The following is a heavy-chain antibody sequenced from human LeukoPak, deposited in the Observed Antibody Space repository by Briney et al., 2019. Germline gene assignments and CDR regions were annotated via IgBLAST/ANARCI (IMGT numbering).Heavy chain of an antibody. V-gene: IGHV1-69*13. D-gene: IGHD3-10*01. CDR2: IIPIFGTA. CDR3: ASSITMVRGWSFDP. CDR1: GGTFSSYA. J-gene: IGHJ5*02. Sequence: ASVKVSCKASGGTFSSYAISWVRQAPGQGLEWMGGIIPIFGTANYAQKFQGRVTITADESTSTAYMELSSLRSEDTAVYYRASSITMVRGWSFDPWGQGTLVTVSS.